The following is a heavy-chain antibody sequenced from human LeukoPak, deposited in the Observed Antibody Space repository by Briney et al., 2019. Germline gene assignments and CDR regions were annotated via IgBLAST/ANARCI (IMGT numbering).Heavy chain of an antibody. CDR2: IYTSGSA. J-gene: IGHJ4*02. Sequence: SETLSLTCTVSGGSISSGSYYWSWIRQPAGKGLEWIGRIYTSGSANYNPSLKSRVTISVDTSKNQFSLKLSSVTAADTAVYYCASRVLLWFGELSGWGQGTLVTVSS. D-gene: IGHD3-10*01. CDR1: GGSISSGSYY. V-gene: IGHV4-61*02. CDR3: ASRVLLWFGELSG.